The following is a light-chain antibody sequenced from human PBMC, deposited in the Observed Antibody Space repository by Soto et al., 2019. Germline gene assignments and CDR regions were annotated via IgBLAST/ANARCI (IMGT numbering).Light chain of an antibody. CDR1: QSVGSN. CDR3: QQRSNWPPVT. J-gene: IGKJ5*01. V-gene: IGKV3-11*01. Sequence: EIVLTQSPGTLSLSPGERATLSCRASQSVGSNLAWYQQKHGQPPRLLIYAASTTATGIPARFSGSGSGTDFTLTISSLEPEDFAVYYCQQRSNWPPVTFGQGTLLEIK. CDR2: AAS.